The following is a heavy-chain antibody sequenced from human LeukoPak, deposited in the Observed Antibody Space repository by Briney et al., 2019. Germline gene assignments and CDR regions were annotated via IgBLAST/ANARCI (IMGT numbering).Heavy chain of an antibody. CDR2: ISWNSGSI. D-gene: IGHD6-6*01. CDR3: AKDLYSSSSKGSAKALDY. J-gene: IGHJ4*02. V-gene: IGHV3-9*01. CDR1: GFTFDDYA. Sequence: GGSLRLSCAASGFTFDDYAMHWVRQAPGEGLEWVSGISWNSGSIGYADSVKGRFTISRDNAKNSLYLQMNSLRAEDTALYYCAKDLYSSSSKGSAKALDYWGQGTLVTVSS.